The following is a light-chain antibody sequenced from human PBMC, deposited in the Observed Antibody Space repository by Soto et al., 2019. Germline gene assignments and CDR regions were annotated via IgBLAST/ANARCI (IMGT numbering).Light chain of an antibody. Sequence: QSALTQPASVSGSPGQSITISCTGTSSDVGGYNYVSWYQQHPGKAPKLMIYDVSNRPSGVSNRVAGSKSGNTASLTISRLQAEDESDYSCSSNTRSSPGVLGGGTKLTV. J-gene: IGLJ2*01. CDR2: DVS. CDR1: SSDVGGYNY. V-gene: IGLV2-14*01. CDR3: SSNTRSSPGV.